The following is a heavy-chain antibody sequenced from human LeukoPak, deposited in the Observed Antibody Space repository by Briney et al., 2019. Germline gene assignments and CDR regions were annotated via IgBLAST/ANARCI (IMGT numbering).Heavy chain of an antibody. CDR2: ISYDGSIK. Sequence: PGRSLRLSCAASGFTFGNFAMNWVRQAPGKGLEWVAFISYDGSIKSYADSVKGRFAVSRDNSKNTLYLQMNSLRPEDTAFYYCAKSYDNGWYVCDYWGQGTLVTVSS. V-gene: IGHV3-30*09. J-gene: IGHJ4*02. CDR1: GFTFGNFA. D-gene: IGHD6-19*01. CDR3: AKSYDNGWYVCDY.